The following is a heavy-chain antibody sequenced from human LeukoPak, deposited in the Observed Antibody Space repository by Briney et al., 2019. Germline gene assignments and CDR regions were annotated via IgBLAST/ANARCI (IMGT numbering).Heavy chain of an antibody. Sequence: SETLSLTCTVSGGSISSYYWSWIRQPPGKGLEWIGYIYYSGSTNYNPSLKSRVTISVDTSKNPFSLKLSSVTAADTAVYYCARVPVVVAATYYYYYGMDVWGQGTTVTVSS. CDR2: IYYSGST. V-gene: IGHV4-59*01. CDR3: ARVPVVVAATYYYYYGMDV. CDR1: GGSISSYY. D-gene: IGHD2-15*01. J-gene: IGHJ6*02.